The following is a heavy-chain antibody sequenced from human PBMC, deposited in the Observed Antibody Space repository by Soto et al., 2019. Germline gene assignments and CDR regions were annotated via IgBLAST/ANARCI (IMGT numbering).Heavy chain of an antibody. CDR2: IYYSGST. Sequence: SETLSLTCTVSGGSVSSGSYYWSWIRQPPGKGLEWIGYIYYSGSTNYNPSLKSRVTISVDTSKNQFSLKLSSVTAADTAMYYCARDGAYYYDSSGPGYFDYWGQGTLVTVSS. J-gene: IGHJ4*02. CDR1: GGSVSSGSYY. V-gene: IGHV4-61*01. CDR3: ARDGAYYYDSSGPGYFDY. D-gene: IGHD3-22*01.